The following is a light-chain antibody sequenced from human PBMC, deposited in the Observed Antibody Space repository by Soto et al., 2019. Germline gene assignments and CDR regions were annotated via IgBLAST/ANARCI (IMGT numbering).Light chain of an antibody. J-gene: IGKJ1*01. Sequence: DIQMTQSLSSLSASLGDWVTITCRASQSISNFLNWFQHKPGKAPKLLIYAASTLQSGVPSRFSGSGSGTDFTLTISCLQSEDFATYYCQQYYSYPRTFGQGTKVDI. V-gene: IGKV1-16*01. CDR2: AAS. CDR1: QSISNF. CDR3: QQYYSYPRT.